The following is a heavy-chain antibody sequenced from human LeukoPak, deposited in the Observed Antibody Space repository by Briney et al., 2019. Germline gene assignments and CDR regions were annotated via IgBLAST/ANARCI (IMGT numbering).Heavy chain of an antibody. J-gene: IGHJ4*02. CDR3: ARAEHYGHDY. Sequence: GGSLRLSCAASGFTFSSYSMNWVRQAPGKGLQWVAVISYDGSNKYYADSVKGRFTISRDNSKNTLYLQMNSLRAEDTAVYYCARAEHYGHDYWGQGTLVTVSS. CDR2: ISYDGSNK. D-gene: IGHD4-17*01. CDR1: GFTFSSYS. V-gene: IGHV3-30*03.